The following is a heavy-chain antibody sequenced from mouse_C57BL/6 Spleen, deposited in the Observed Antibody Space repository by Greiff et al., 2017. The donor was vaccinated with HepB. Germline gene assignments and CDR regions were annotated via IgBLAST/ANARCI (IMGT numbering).Heavy chain of an antibody. D-gene: IGHD1-1*01. Sequence: EVQLQQSGAELVRPGASVKLSCTASGFNIKDDYMHWVKQRPEQGLEWIGWIDPENGDTEYASKFQGKATITADTSSNPAYLQTSSLKSEDTAVYYCTSSATVVAYYSDYWGQGATLTVSS. V-gene: IGHV14-4*01. CDR1: GFNIKDDY. J-gene: IGHJ2*01. CDR3: TSSATVVAYYSDY. CDR2: IDPENGDT.